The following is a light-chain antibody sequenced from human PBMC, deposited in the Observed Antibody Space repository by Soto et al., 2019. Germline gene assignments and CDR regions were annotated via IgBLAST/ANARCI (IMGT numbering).Light chain of an antibody. CDR3: QQRSNWPPIT. CDR2: DAS. V-gene: IGKV3-11*01. J-gene: IGKJ5*01. Sequence: EIVLTQSPATLSLSPGERAALSCRASQSVSSYLAWYQQKPGQAPRLLIFDASNRATGIPDRFSGSGSGTDFTLTISSLEPEAFAVYYCQQRSNWPPITFGQGTRLEIK. CDR1: QSVSSY.